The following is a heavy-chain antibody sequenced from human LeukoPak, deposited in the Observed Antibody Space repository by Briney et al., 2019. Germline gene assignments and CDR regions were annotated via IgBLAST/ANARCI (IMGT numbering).Heavy chain of an antibody. J-gene: IGHJ4*02. CDR2: IYSDGST. V-gene: IGHV3-53*01. CDR3: ARIDSSGSNIDY. D-gene: IGHD3-22*01. Sequence: GGSLRLSCAASGFTLSSNYMSWVRQAPGKGLEWGSVIYSDGSTYYADSVKGRFTTSTHNSKNTLYLQMNRLRAEDPGVYYCARIDSSGSNIDYWGQGTLVTVS. CDR1: GFTLSSNY.